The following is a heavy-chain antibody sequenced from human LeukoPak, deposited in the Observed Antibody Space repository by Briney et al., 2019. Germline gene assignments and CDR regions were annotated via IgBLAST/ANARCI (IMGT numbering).Heavy chain of an antibody. J-gene: IGHJ3*02. CDR3: AKVKSPHYGSGKSSAFDI. D-gene: IGHD3-10*01. V-gene: IGHV3-30*02. CDR2: IRYDGSNK. Sequence: GGSLRLSCAASGFTFSSYGMHWVRQAPGKGLEWVAFIRYDGSNKYYADSVKGRFTISRDNSKNTLYLQMNSLRAEDTAVYYCAKVKSPHYGSGKSSAFDIWGQGTMVTVSS. CDR1: GFTFSSYG.